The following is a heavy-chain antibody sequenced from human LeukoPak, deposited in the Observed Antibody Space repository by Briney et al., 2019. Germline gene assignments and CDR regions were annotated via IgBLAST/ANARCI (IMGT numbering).Heavy chain of an antibody. CDR2: INPNSGGT. D-gene: IGHD3-16*01. J-gene: IGHJ4*02. CDR1: GYTFTGYY. Sequence: ASVKVSCKASGYTFTGYYVHWVRRAPGQGLEWMGWINPNSGGTNYAQKFQGRVTMTRDTSISTAYMELSRLRSDDTAVYYCARSFGGQQEDYWGQGTLVTVSS. V-gene: IGHV1-2*02. CDR3: ARSFGGQQEDY.